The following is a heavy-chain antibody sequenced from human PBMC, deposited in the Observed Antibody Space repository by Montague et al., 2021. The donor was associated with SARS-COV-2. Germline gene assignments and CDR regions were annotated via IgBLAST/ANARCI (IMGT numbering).Heavy chain of an antibody. V-gene: IGHV4-39*01. J-gene: IGHJ5*02. CDR1: GGSITTSSAFH. D-gene: IGHD3-9*01. CDR2: VHYTGTT. CDR3: ARLPTGYPNWFDP. Sequence: SETRSLTCTVSGGSITTSSAFHWAWVRQPPGKGLEWIGNVHYTGTTYYNPSLRSRVTISVDTSREQFSLRLSSVTAADTAVYHCARLPTGYPNWFDPWGQGTLVTVSS.